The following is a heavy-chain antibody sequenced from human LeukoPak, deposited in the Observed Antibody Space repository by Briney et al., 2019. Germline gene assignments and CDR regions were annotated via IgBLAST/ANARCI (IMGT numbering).Heavy chain of an antibody. V-gene: IGHV4-39*01. CDR2: MSYSGRI. CDR3: VRHDYDILTGYTINWFDP. D-gene: IGHD3-9*01. J-gene: IGHJ5*02. Sequence: SETLSLTCTVSGGSISSYYWGWVRQPPGKGLEWVGSMSYSGRIFYNPSLKSRVTISVHTSKNQFSLDLSSVTAADTAKYFCVRHDYDILTGYTINWFDPWGPGTLVTVSS. CDR1: GGSISSYY.